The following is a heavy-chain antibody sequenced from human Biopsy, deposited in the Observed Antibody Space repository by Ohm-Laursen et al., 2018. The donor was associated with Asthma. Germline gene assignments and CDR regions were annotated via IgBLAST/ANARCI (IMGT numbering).Heavy chain of an antibody. CDR2: ISKDASTQ. V-gene: IGHV3-30*07. CDR1: GFSFSNFA. Sequence: SLRLSCAASGFSFSNFAIHWVRQAPGKGLEWVGVISKDASTQDYADSVKGRFTMARDNSKNTLDLQMNSLRVEDTAVYYCAKGYYYDSSGFDYWGQGTLITVSS. J-gene: IGHJ4*02. CDR3: AKGYYYDSSGFDY. D-gene: IGHD3-22*01.